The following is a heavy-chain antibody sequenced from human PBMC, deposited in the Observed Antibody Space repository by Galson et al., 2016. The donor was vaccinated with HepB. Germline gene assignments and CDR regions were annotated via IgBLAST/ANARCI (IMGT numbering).Heavy chain of an antibody. CDR2: IIPFFGKA. J-gene: IGHJ3*01. CDR1: GGTLSSDA. Sequence: SVKVSCKASGGTLSSDAISWVREAPGQGLEWMGGIIPFFGKASYAQKFRGRVTITPDESTTTAYMELDNLTFEDTAVYYCARRVSSIATAGNPYDNSFDVWGQGTIVTVSS. CDR3: ARRVSSIATAGNPYDNSFDV. V-gene: IGHV1-69*13. D-gene: IGHD6-13*01.